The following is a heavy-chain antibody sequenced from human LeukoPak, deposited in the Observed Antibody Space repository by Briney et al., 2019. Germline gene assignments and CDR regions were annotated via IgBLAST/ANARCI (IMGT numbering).Heavy chain of an antibody. V-gene: IGHV1-69*13. CDR1: GGTFSSYA. CDR3: ARASRDLRLPDY. J-gene: IGHJ4*02. CDR2: IIPIFGTA. Sequence: SVKVSCKASGGTFSSYAISWVRQAPGQGLEWMGGIIPIFGTANYAQKFQGRVTITAGESTSTAYMELSSLRSEDTAVYYCARASRDLRLPDYWGQGTLVTVSS.